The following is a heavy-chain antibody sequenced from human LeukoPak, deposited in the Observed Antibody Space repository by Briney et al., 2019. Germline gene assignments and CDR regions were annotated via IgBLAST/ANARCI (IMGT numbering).Heavy chain of an antibody. CDR1: GYTFTGYY. CDR3: ARAGEGYCSSTSCYYMSDY. D-gene: IGHD2-2*01. CDR2: INPNSGGT. V-gene: IGHV1-2*02. J-gene: IGHJ4*02. Sequence: ASVKVSCKASGYTFTGYYSHWVRQAPGQGREWMGWINPNSGGTNYAQKFQGRVTMTRDTSISTAYMELSRLRSDDTAVYYCARAGEGYCSSTSCYYMSDYWGQGTLVTVSS.